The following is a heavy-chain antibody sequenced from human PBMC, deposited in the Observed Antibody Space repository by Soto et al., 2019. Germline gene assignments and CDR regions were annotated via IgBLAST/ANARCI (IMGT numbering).Heavy chain of an antibody. J-gene: IGHJ6*02. V-gene: IGHV1-69*01. CDR1: GGKFTTYA. D-gene: IGHD1-1*01. CDR2: IITFFGAA. Sequence: QVQLVQSGAEVRKPGSSVRVSCKASGGKFTTYAINWVRQAPGQGLEWLGGIITFFGAAMYAQKFQDRVTITADEFTTTAYMELSSLRSDDTAVYYCERGGKERFRGPGMDVGGQGTTVTVSS. CDR3: ERGGKERFRGPGMDV.